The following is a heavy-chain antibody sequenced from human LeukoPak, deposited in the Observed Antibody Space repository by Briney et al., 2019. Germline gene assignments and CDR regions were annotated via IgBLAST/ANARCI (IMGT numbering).Heavy chain of an antibody. CDR2: IIPIFGTA. V-gene: IGHV1-69*05. CDR1: GGTFSSYA. CDR3: ASRTGNWFDP. J-gene: IGHJ5*02. D-gene: IGHD1/OR15-1a*01. Sequence: ASVKVSCKASGGTFSSYAISWVRQAPGQGLEWMGGIIPIFGTANYAQKFQGRVTITTDESTSTAYMELSSLRSEDTAVYYCASRTGNWFDPWAREPWSPSPQ.